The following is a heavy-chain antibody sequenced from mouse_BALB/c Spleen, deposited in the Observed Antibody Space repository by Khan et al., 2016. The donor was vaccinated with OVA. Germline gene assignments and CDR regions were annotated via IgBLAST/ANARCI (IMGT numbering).Heavy chain of an antibody. D-gene: IGHD2-2*01. CDR2: IYPGTGST. CDR1: EYIFTSYW. J-gene: IGHJ4*01. Sequence: QVQLKQSGAELVRPGASVKLSCKTSEYIFTSYWIHWVKQTSGQGLEWIARIYPGTGSTYYNEKFKGKATLTADKSSYTGVMQHRSQKTEGSADSFCARWRGYDRDYAMDYWGQGTSVTVSS. CDR3: ARWRGYDRDYAMDY. V-gene: IGHV1-76*01.